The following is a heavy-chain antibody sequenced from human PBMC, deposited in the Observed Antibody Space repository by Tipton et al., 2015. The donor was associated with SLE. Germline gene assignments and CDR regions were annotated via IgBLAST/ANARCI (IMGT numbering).Heavy chain of an antibody. D-gene: IGHD6-6*01. V-gene: IGHV4-34*01. CDR1: GGSFRGDY. J-gene: IGHJ4*02. CDR3: ARGNRLAARQIDS. Sequence: LRLSCAVSGGSFRGDYWSWIRQPPGKGLEWVGYIYHTENTYHNPSPKSRVAISVDMSKRQFSLKVMSVTAADTAVYYCARGNRLAARQIDSWGRGTLVTVSS. CDR2: IYHTENT.